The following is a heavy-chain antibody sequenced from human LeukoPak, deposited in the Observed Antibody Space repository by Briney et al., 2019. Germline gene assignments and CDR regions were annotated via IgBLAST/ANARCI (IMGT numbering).Heavy chain of an antibody. CDR1: GFTVSSNY. D-gene: IGHD3-22*01. CDR2: IYSGGST. Sequence: GGSPRLSCAASGFTVSSNYMSWVRQAPREGLEWVSVIYSGGSTYYADSVKGRFTISRDNSKNTLYLQMNSLRAEDTAVYYCAKASAMIVVVSKHFDYWGQGTLVTVSS. J-gene: IGHJ4*02. CDR3: AKASAMIVVVSKHFDY. V-gene: IGHV3-53*01.